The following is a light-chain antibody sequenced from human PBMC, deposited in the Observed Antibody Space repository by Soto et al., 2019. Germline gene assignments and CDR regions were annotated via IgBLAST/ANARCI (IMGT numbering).Light chain of an antibody. J-gene: IGKJ1*01. V-gene: IGKV1-8*01. CDR3: QQYYSYPWT. CDR1: QGISSY. Sequence: AIRMTQSPSSFSASTGDRVTITCRASQGISSYLAWYQQKPGKAPKLLIYAASTLQSGVPSRFSGSGSGTDFTITISCLQSEDFPTYYCQQYYSYPWTFGQGTKVEIK. CDR2: AAS.